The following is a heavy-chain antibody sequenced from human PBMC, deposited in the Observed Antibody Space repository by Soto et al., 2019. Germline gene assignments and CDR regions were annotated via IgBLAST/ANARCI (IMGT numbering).Heavy chain of an antibody. CDR3: AKDPYYSGSGSYRRYYYYGVDV. CDR1: GFTFSSYG. D-gene: IGHD3-10*01. J-gene: IGHJ6*02. Sequence: QVQLVESGGGVVQPGRSLRLSCAASGFTFSSYGMHWVRQAPGKGLEWVAVISYDGSNKYYADSVKGRFTISRDNSKNXXYXQRXSLRAEDTAVYYCAKDPYYSGSGSYRRYYYYGVDVWGQGTTVTVSS. V-gene: IGHV3-30*18. CDR2: ISYDGSNK.